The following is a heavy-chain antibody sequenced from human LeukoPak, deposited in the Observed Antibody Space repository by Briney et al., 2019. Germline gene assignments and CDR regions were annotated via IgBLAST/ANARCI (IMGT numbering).Heavy chain of an antibody. CDR2: ISGSGGST. CDR3: ANGWDGELTPFDY. D-gene: IGHD4-17*01. V-gene: IGHV3-23*01. CDR1: GFTFSSYA. Sequence: GGSLRLSCAASGFTFSSYAMSWVRQAPGKGLEWVSAISGSGGSTYYAGSVKGRFTISRDNSKNTLYLQMNSLRAEDTAVYYCANGWDGELTPFDYWGQGTLVTVSS. J-gene: IGHJ4*02.